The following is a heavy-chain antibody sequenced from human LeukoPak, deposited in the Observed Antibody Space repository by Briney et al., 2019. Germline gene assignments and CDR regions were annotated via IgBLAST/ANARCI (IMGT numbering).Heavy chain of an antibody. Sequence: ASETLSLTCTVSGGSISSYYWSWIRQPGGEGLECIGRNYTSGSTNYNPSLKSRVTMSVGTSKNQFALKLSSVTAADTAVYYCARTGSGGAFDIWGQGTMVTVSS. CDR1: GGSISSYY. V-gene: IGHV4-4*07. J-gene: IGHJ3*02. CDR2: NYTSGST. D-gene: IGHD2-15*01. CDR3: ARTGSGGAFDI.